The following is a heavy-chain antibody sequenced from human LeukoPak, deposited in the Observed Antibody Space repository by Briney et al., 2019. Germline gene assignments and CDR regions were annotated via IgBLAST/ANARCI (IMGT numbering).Heavy chain of an antibody. D-gene: IGHD6-19*01. J-gene: IGHJ4*02. CDR3: VKDLYYSGWDPLAY. Sequence: GGSLRLSCAASGFTFSSYAMSWVRQAPGKGLEWVSAISGSGGSTYYADSVKGRFTISRDNSKNTLYIQMNSLRAEDTAVYYCVKDLYYSGWDPLAYWGQGTLVTVSA. CDR2: ISGSGGST. CDR1: GFTFSSYA. V-gene: IGHV3-23*01.